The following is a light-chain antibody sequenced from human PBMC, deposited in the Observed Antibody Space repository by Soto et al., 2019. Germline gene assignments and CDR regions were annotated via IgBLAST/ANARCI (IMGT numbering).Light chain of an antibody. CDR2: GAS. Sequence: ETVMTQSPGTLSVSLGERATLSCRASQSVSIHLAWYQQKPGQAPRLLIYGASSRATGIPDRFSGSGSGTGFTLTISRLEPEDFAVYYCQQYGNAPFTFGPGTKVDIK. V-gene: IGKV3-20*01. J-gene: IGKJ3*01. CDR3: QQYGNAPFT. CDR1: QSVSIH.